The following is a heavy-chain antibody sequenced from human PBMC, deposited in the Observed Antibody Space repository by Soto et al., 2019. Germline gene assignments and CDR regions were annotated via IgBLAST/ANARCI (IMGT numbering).Heavy chain of an antibody. V-gene: IGHV4-59*08. CDR2: IYYSGST. J-gene: IGHJ4*02. CDR1: GGSISSYY. CDR3: ARRYGSSFDY. D-gene: IGHD5-12*01. Sequence: QVQLQESGPGLVKPSETLSLTCTLSGGSISSYYWSWIRQPPGKGLEWIGYIYYSGSTNYNPSLKSRVTISVDTSKNQFSLKLSSVTAADTAVYHCARRYGSSFDYWGQGTLVTVSS.